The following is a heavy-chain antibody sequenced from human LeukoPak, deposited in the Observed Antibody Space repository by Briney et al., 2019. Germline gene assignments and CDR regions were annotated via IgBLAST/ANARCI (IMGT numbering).Heavy chain of an antibody. CDR3: ARRKITIFGVVPRGDFDY. CDR2: INHSGST. CDR1: GGSFSGYY. V-gene: IGHV4-34*01. D-gene: IGHD3-3*01. Sequence: SETLSLTCAVYGGSFSGYYWSWIRQPPGKGLEWIGEINHSGSTNYNPSLKSRVTISVATSKNQFSLKLSSVTAADTAVYYCARRKITIFGVVPRGDFDYWGQGTLVTVSS. J-gene: IGHJ4*02.